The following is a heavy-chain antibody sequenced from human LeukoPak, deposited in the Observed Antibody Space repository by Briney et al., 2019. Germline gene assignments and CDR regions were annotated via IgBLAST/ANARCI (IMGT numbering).Heavy chain of an antibody. J-gene: IGHJ4*02. V-gene: IGHV3-15*01. CDR3: ATDLGLTMIRGVLVS. CDR1: GFTFTNAW. Sequence: PGGSLRLSCAASGFTFTNAWMSWVRQAPGKGLEWVGRIKSKGDGETTDYTAPVKGRFTMSRDDSKATLYLQMNYVIVEDTAVYFCATDLGLTMIRGVLVSWGQGALLSVSP. D-gene: IGHD3-10*01. CDR2: IKSKGDGETT.